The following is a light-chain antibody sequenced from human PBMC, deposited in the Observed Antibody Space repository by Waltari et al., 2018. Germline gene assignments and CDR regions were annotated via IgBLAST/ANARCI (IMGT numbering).Light chain of an antibody. CDR2: DAS. J-gene: IGKJ1*01. CDR1: QGVSSY. CDR3: QQRSNWPPWT. V-gene: IGKV3-11*01. Sequence: EIVFTQSPATLSLSPGERATLPCRASQGVSSYLACYQQKPGQAPRLLIYDASNRATGVPARFSGSGSGTDFTLTISSLEPEDFAVYYCQQRSNWPPWTFGQGTKVEIK.